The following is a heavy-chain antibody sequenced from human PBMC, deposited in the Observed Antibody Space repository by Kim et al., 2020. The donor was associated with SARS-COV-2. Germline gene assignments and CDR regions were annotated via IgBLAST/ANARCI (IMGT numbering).Heavy chain of an antibody. Sequence: GGSLRLSCAASGFTFSSYSMNWVRQAPGKGLEWVSYISSSSSTIYYADSVKGRFTISRDNAKNSLYLQMNSLRDEDTAVYYCAREKTVTTRYYYYYYGMDVWGQGTTVTVSS. V-gene: IGHV3-48*02. CDR1: GFTFSSYS. D-gene: IGHD4-17*01. CDR3: AREKTVTTRYYYYYYGMDV. J-gene: IGHJ6*02. CDR2: ISSSSSTI.